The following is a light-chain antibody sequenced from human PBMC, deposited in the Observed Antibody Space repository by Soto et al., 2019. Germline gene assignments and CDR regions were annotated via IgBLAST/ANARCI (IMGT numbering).Light chain of an antibody. CDR3: QQYGGSAGT. V-gene: IGKV3-20*01. CDR1: QSISSSY. Sequence: ELVLTESPGTLSLSPGERATLSCRASQSISSSYLAWYQQKPGQAPRLLIYHASSRATGIPDRFIGSGSGTDFTLTISRLEPEDFAVYYCQQYGGSAGTFGQGTKVDSK. CDR2: HAS. J-gene: IGKJ1*01.